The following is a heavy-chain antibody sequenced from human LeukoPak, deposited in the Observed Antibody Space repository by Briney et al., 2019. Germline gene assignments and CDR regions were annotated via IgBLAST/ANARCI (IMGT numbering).Heavy chain of an antibody. V-gene: IGHV4-30-2*01. Sequence: SETLSLTCAVSGGSISSGGYSWSWIRQPPGKGLEWIGEINHSGSTNYNPSLKSRVTISVDTSKNQFSLKLSSVTAADTAVYYCATCSITSCDLNYWDQGTLVTVSS. J-gene: IGHJ4*02. CDR2: INHSGST. CDR3: ATCSITSCDLNY. D-gene: IGHD2-2*01. CDR1: GGSISSGGYS.